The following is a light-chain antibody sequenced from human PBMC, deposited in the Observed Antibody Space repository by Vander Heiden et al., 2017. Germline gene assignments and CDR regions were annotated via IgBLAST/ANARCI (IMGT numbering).Light chain of an antibody. CDR1: QSVLYSSNNKNY. Sequence: DIVMTRSPDSLAVSLGERATINCKSSQSVLYSSNNKNYLAWYQQKPGQPPKLLIYWASTRESGVPDRFSGSGSGTDFTLTISGLQAEDVAVYYCQQYYSTPPTFGQGTRLEIK. V-gene: IGKV4-1*01. CDR3: QQYYSTPPT. CDR2: WAS. J-gene: IGKJ5*01.